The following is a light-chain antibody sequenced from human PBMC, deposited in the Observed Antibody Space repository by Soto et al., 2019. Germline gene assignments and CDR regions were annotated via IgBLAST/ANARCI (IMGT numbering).Light chain of an antibody. CDR2: GAS. Sequence: IVMTQSPATLSAYPGERATLSCRASQSVSSNLAWYQQKPGQAPRLLIYGASTRATGIPARFSGSGSGTDFTLSISRLEPEDFAVYYCQQYSSLWTFGQGTRLEIK. CDR3: QQYSSLWT. CDR1: QSVSSN. V-gene: IGKV3-15*01. J-gene: IGKJ5*01.